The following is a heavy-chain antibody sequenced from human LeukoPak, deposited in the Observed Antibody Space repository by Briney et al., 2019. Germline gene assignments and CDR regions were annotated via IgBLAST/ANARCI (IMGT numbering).Heavy chain of an antibody. J-gene: IGHJ5*02. Sequence: SETLSLTCTVSGGSISSSSYYWGWIRQPPGKGLEWIGSIYYSGSTYYNPSLKSRVTISVDTSKNQFSLKLSSVTAADTAVYYCARHVRDSSSWYTLGVRVWYWFDPWGQGTLVTVSS. CDR2: IYYSGST. D-gene: IGHD6-13*01. V-gene: IGHV4-39*01. CDR3: ARHVRDSSSWYTLGVRVWYWFDP. CDR1: GGSISSSSYY.